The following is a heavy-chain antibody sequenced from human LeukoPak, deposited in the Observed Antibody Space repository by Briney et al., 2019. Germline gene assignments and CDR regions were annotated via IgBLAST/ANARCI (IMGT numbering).Heavy chain of an antibody. CDR1: GGTFSSYA. CDR3: ARDSPYDSSGYLPHY. Sequence: ASVKVSCKASGGTFSSYAISWVRQAPGQGLEWMGRIIPILGIANYAQKFQGRVTITAGKSTSTAYMELSSLRSEDTAVYYCARDSPYDSSGYLPHYWGQGTLVTVSS. V-gene: IGHV1-69*04. J-gene: IGHJ4*02. D-gene: IGHD3-22*01. CDR2: IIPILGIA.